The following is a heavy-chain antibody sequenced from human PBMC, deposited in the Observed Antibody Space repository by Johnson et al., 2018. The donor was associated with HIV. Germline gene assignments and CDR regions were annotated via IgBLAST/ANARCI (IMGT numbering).Heavy chain of an antibody. Sequence: VQLVESGGGLVKPGGSLRLSCAASGFTVSSNYMSCVRQAPGKGLEWVSVIYSGGSTYYADSVKGRFTISRDNSKNTLYLQMNSLRAEDTAVYYCARGGIRGYSYGPGAFDIWGQGTMVTVSS. D-gene: IGHD5-18*01. V-gene: IGHV3-66*01. J-gene: IGHJ3*02. CDR1: GFTVSSNY. CDR2: IYSGGST. CDR3: ARGGIRGYSYGPGAFDI.